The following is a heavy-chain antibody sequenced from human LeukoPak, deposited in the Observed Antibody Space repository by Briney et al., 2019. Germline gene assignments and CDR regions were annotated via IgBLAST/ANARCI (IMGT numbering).Heavy chain of an antibody. D-gene: IGHD1-26*01. CDR3: ARDGELPADY. CDR2: IWYDGSNK. Sequence: QPGRSLRLSCAASGCTFSSYGMHWVRQAPGKGLEWVAVIWYDGSNKYYADSVKGRFTISRDNSKNTLYLQMNSLRAEDTAVYYCARDGELPADYWGQGTLVTVSS. CDR1: GCTFSSYG. J-gene: IGHJ4*02. V-gene: IGHV3-33*01.